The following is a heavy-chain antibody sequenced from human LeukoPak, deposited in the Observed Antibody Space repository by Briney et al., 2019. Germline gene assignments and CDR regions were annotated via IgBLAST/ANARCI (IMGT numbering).Heavy chain of an antibody. CDR1: GGSISSYY. D-gene: IGHD6-6*01. Sequence: SETLSLTCTVSGGSISSYYWSWIRQPPGKGLEWIGYIYYSGSTNYNPSLKSRVTISVDTSKNQFSLKLSSVTAADTAVYYCARSIAARQRKGFDPWGQGTLVTVPS. V-gene: IGHV4-59*01. CDR3: ARSIAARQRKGFDP. CDR2: IYYSGST. J-gene: IGHJ5*02.